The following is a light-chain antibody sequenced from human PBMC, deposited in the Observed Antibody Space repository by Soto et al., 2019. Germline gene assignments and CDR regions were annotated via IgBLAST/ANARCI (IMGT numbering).Light chain of an antibody. CDR3: QQTYRTPLT. Sequence: DIQMTQSPSSLSASVGDRLTITCRASQDITTYLNWFQQKPGKAPELLIYAASNFQSAVTSRFSGSGSGTDFTLTISSLQPEDFATYYCQQTYRTPLTFGGGTKVEIK. J-gene: IGKJ4*01. CDR2: AAS. CDR1: QDITTY. V-gene: IGKV1-39*01.